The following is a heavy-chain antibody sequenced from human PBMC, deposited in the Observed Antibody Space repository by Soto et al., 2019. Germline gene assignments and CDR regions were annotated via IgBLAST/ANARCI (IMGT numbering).Heavy chain of an antibody. CDR1: GGSITASDF. Sequence: QMQLQESGPGLVKPSETLSLTCVVSGGSITASDFWTWVSQTPEKELEWIEEIFHSRNTNYSLSLKSRFTISLYKSTNQFSLNMNSVTAADTAMYKFADSPFIRWASDSSLDVWGPVTTVIISS. CDR2: IFHSRNT. J-gene: IGHJ6*02. V-gene: IGHV4-4*02. D-gene: IGHD3-10*01. CDR3: ADSPFIRWASDSSLDV.